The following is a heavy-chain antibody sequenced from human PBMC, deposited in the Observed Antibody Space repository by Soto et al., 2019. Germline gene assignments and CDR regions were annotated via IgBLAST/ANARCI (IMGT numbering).Heavy chain of an antibody. CDR3: ARGMRTYYYGSGSYFYYYYYMDV. J-gene: IGHJ6*03. CDR2: ISSSGSTI. CDR1: GFTFSDYY. Sequence: QVQLVESGGGLVKPGGSLRLSCAASGFTFSDYYMSWIRQAPGKGLEWVSYISSSGSTIYYADSVKGRFTISRENAKNSLYLQMNSLRAEDTAVYYFARGMRTYYYGSGSYFYYYYYMDVWGKGTTVTVSS. V-gene: IGHV3-11*01. D-gene: IGHD3-10*01.